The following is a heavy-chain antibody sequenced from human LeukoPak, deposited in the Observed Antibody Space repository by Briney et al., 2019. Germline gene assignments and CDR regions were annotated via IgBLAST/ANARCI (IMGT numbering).Heavy chain of an antibody. Sequence: PSETLSLTCTVSGGSVSSGSYYWSWIRQPPGKGLGWIGYINYSGSTNYNPSLKSRVTISVDTSKNQFSPKLSSVTAADTAVYYCARDKTNWFDPWGQGTLVTVSS. J-gene: IGHJ5*02. V-gene: IGHV4-61*01. CDR2: INYSGST. CDR1: GGSVSSGSYY. CDR3: ARDKTNWFDP.